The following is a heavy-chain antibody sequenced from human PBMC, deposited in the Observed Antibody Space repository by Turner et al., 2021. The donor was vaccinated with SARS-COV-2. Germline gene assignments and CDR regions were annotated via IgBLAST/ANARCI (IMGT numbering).Heavy chain of an antibody. D-gene: IGHD6-19*01. J-gene: IGHJ6*02. V-gene: IGHV1-24*01. CDR1: GYTLTELS. CDR3: ATGVAVTGTPSAYYYYYGMDV. CDR2: FDPEDGET. Sequence: QVQLVQSGAEVKKPGASVKVSGKVSGYTLTELSMHWVRQAPGKGLEWMGGFDPEDGETIYAQKFQGRVTMTEDTSTDTAYMELSSLRSEDTAVYYCATGVAVTGTPSAYYYYYGMDVWGQGTTVTVSS.